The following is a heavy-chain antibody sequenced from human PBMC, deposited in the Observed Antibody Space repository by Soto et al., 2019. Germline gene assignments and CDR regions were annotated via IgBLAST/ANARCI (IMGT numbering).Heavy chain of an antibody. D-gene: IGHD5-12*01. Sequence: GASVKVSCKASGYTFTSYGISWVRQAPGQGLEWMGWISAYNGNTNHAQKLQGRVTMTTDTSTSTAYMELRSLRSDDTAVYYCARVATINPYYYMDVWGKGTTVTVSS. V-gene: IGHV1-18*01. J-gene: IGHJ6*03. CDR2: ISAYNGNT. CDR3: ARVATINPYYYMDV. CDR1: GYTFTSYG.